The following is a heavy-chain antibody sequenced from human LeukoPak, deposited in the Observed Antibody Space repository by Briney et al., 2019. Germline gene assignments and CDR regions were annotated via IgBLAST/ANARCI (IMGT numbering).Heavy chain of an antibody. D-gene: IGHD5-12*01. CDR2: IWYDGSSK. J-gene: IGHJ5*02. V-gene: IGHV3-33*01. CDR3: AREVTITSNWFDP. CDR1: GFTFSSYG. Sequence: GRSLRLSCAASGFTFSSYGMHWVRQAPGKGLEWVAVIWYDGSSKYYADSVKGRFTISRDNSKNTLYLQMNSLRAEDTAVYYCAREVTITSNWFDPWGQGTLVTVSS.